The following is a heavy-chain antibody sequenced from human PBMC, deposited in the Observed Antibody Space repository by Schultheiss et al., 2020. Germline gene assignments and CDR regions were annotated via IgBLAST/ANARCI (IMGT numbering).Heavy chain of an antibody. CDR3: ARGGKRRGTYYPSDY. Sequence: ASVKVSCKTSGYSFTSYYVHWVRQAPGQGLEWMGWMNPNSGNTGYAQKFQGRVTMTRNTSISTAYMELSSLRSDDTAVYYCARGGKRRGTYYPSDYWGQGTLVTVSS. CDR1: GYSFTSYY. V-gene: IGHV1-8*02. CDR2: MNPNSGNT. J-gene: IGHJ4*02. D-gene: IGHD1-26*01.